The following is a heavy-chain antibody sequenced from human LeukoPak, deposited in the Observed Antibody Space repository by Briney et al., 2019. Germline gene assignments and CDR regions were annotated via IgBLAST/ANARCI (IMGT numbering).Heavy chain of an antibody. D-gene: IGHD3-10*01. J-gene: IGHJ4*02. Sequence: GASVKVSCKVSGYTLTELSMHWVRQAPGKGLEWMGGFDPEDGETIHAQKFQGRVTMTEDTSTDTAYMELSSLRSEDTAVYYCATNKFPMVRGVPFDYWGQGTLVTVSS. CDR3: ATNKFPMVRGVPFDY. CDR1: GYTLTELS. CDR2: FDPEDGET. V-gene: IGHV1-24*01.